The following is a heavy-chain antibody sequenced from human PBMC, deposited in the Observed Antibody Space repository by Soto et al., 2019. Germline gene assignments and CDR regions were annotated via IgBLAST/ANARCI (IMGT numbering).Heavy chain of an antibody. D-gene: IGHD5-18*01. J-gene: IGHJ4*02. CDR3: ASVDTAMAFLGY. V-gene: IGHV3-53*04. Sequence: GGFLRVSCAASGFTGSSNYMSWVRQAPGKGLEWVSVIYSGGSTYYADSVKGRFTISRHNSKNTLYLQMNSLRAEDTAVYYCASVDTAMAFLGYWGQGTLVTVSS. CDR1: GFTGSSNY. CDR2: IYSGGST.